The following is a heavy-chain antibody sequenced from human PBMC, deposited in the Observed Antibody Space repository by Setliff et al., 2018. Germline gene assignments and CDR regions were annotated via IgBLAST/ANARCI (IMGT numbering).Heavy chain of an antibody. J-gene: IGHJ6*02. V-gene: IGHV3-72*01. D-gene: IGHD6-6*01. CDR3: STAEGDSSSFYHNMDV. CDR1: GFTFSDHY. Sequence: PGGSLRLSCAASGFTFSDHYMDWVRQAPGKGLEWVGRIRNKPKSYTTEYAASVEGRFTISRDDSKSSMFLQMNSLKTEDTAVYYCSTAEGDSSSFYHNMDVWGQGSTVTVSS. CDR2: IRNKPKSYTT.